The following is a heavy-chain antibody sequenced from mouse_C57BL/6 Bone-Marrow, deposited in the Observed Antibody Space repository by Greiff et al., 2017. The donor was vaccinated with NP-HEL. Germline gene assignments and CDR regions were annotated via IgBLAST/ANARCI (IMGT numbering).Heavy chain of an antibody. CDR2: IWSGGST. D-gene: IGHD1-1*01. J-gene: IGHJ4*01. CDR3: TRTAVVAPCYAMDY. CDR1: GFSLTSYG. Sequence: VQLKESGPGLVQPSHSLSITCTVSGFSLTSYGVHWVRQSPGKGLEWLGVIWSGGSTDYNAAFISRLSISKDNSKSQVFFKMNSLQADDTAIYYCTRTAVVAPCYAMDYWGQGTSVTVSS. V-gene: IGHV2-2*01.